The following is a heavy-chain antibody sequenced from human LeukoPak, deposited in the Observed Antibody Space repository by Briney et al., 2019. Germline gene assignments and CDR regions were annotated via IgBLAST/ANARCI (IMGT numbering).Heavy chain of an antibody. V-gene: IGHV4-30-4*01. CDR2: IYYSGST. J-gene: IGHJ4*02. CDR1: GGSISSSSYY. CDR3: ARGIQEYYYGSGSYVDY. Sequence: SETLSLTCTVSGGSISSSSYYWSWIRQPPGKGLEWIGYIYYSGSTYYNPSLKSRVTISVDTSKNQFSLKLSSVTAADTAVYYCARGIQEYYYGSGSYVDYWGQGTLVTVSS. D-gene: IGHD3-10*01.